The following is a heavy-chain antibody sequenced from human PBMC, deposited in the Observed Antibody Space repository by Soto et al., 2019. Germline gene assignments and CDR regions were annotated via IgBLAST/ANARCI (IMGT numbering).Heavy chain of an antibody. CDR3: ARGIWSAHLTEYYLDY. J-gene: IGHJ4*02. D-gene: IGHD3-3*01. Sequence: GASVKVSCKASGYTFSKFAVHWVRQAPGQSPEWMGWIDAGNGRTKYSQYFQGRVTITRDTSASTAHLELSSLRSEDTAIYYCARGIWSAHLTEYYLDYWGQGTLVTVSS. CDR2: IDAGNGRT. V-gene: IGHV1-3*01. CDR1: GYTFSKFA.